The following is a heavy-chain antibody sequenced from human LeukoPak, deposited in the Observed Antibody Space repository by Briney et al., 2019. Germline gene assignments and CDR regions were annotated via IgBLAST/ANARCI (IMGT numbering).Heavy chain of an antibody. CDR2: IKEDGTET. Sequence: GGSLRLSCAASGFMFSSNWMSWVRLAPGKGLEWVANIKEDGTETYYVDSVKGRFTISRDNAKNSLYLQMNSLRVEDTTVYYCAKEGRSLQTYWGQGTLVTVSS. J-gene: IGHJ4*02. CDR3: AKEGRSLQTY. D-gene: IGHD5-24*01. CDR1: GFMFSSNW. V-gene: IGHV3-7*03.